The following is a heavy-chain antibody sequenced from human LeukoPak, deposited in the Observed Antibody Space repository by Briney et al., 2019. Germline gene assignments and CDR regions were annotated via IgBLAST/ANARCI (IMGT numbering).Heavy chain of an antibody. CDR1: GGTFSSYA. V-gene: IGHV1-69*05. Sequence: SVKVSCKASGGTFSSYAISWVRQAPGQGLEWMGGIIPIFGTANYAQKFQGRVTITRDTSASTAYMELSSLRSEDTAVYYCARGLYDSSGYYFGIYGMDVWGQGTTVTVSS. CDR2: IIPIFGTA. D-gene: IGHD3-22*01. CDR3: ARGLYDSSGYYFGIYGMDV. J-gene: IGHJ6*02.